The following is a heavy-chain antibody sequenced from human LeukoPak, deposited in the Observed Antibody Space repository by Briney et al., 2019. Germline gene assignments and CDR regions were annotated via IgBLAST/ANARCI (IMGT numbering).Heavy chain of an antibody. J-gene: IGHJ6*02. CDR2: IIPIFGTA. V-gene: IGHV1-69*13. CDR1: GGTFSSYA. CDR3: ARRNAYCSSGSCSRASYFYYGMDV. Sequence: SVKVSCKASGGTFSSYATSWVRQAPGQGLEWMGGIIPIFGTANYAQKFQGRVTITADESTSTAYMELSSLRSEDTAVYYCARRNAYCSSGSCSRASYFYYGMDVWGQGTTVTVS. D-gene: IGHD2-15*01.